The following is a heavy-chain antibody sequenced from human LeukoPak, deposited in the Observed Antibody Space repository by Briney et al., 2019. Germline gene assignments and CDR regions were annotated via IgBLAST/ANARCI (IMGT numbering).Heavy chain of an antibody. Sequence: SETLSLTCTVSGGSITSYYWSWIWQPPGKGLEWIGYISYTGSTDYTPSLKSRVTISVDTSKSQFSLKLRSVTAADTAVYYCASLYGSGTPVDYWGQGTLVTVSS. V-gene: IGHV4-59*01. CDR2: ISYTGST. CDR1: GGSITSYY. D-gene: IGHD3-10*01. CDR3: ASLYGSGTPVDY. J-gene: IGHJ4*02.